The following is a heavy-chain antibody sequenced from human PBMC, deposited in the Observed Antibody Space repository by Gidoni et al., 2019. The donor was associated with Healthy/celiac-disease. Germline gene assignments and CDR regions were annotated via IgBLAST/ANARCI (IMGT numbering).Heavy chain of an antibody. J-gene: IGHJ4*02. CDR3: ARSGDVMSYGSGSYDY. CDR1: GGSISRGGYY. V-gene: IGHV4-31*03. D-gene: IGHD3-10*01. Sequence: QVQLLESGPGLVQPSQTLSLTCPVSGGSISRGGYYWSWIRQHPGKGLEWIGYIYYSGSTYYNPSLKSRVTISVDTSKNQFSLKLSSVTAADTAVYYCARSGDVMSYGSGSYDYWGQGTLVTVSS. CDR2: IYYSGST.